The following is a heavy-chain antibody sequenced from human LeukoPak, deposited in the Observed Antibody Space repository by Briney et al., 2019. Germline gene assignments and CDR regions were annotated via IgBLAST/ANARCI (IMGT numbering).Heavy chain of an antibody. CDR2: ISYDGSNK. Sequence: GGSLRLSCAASGFTFSSYGMHWVRQAPGKGLEWVAVISYDGSNKYYADSVKGRFTISRDNSKNTLYLQMNSLRAEDTAVYYCAKDRELLPFDYWGQGTLVTVSS. CDR1: GFTFSSYG. J-gene: IGHJ4*02. CDR3: AKDRELLPFDY. D-gene: IGHD1-26*01. V-gene: IGHV3-30*18.